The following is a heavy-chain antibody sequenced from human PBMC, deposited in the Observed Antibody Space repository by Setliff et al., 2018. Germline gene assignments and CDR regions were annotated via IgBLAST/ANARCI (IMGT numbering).Heavy chain of an antibody. V-gene: IGHV4-4*02. D-gene: IGHD2-2*01. Sequence: PSETLSLTCAVSGVSVNSLTWWSWVRQTPGEGLEWIGFIYHDGNPKFNPSVNYNPSLKSRITMSIDKSKNQFSLNLRSVTAADTAVYYCTRGGERYHTANWGQGALVTVSS. CDR2: IYHDGNPKFNPSV. CDR1: GVSVNSLTW. CDR3: TRGGERYHTAN. J-gene: IGHJ4*02.